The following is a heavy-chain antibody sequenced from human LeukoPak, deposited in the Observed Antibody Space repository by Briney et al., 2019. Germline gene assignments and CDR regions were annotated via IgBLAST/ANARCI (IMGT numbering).Heavy chain of an antibody. J-gene: IGHJ4*02. V-gene: IGHV4-30-2*01. Sequence: SQTLSLTCTVSGGSISSGGYYWSWIRQPPGKGLEWIGYIYHSGSTYYNPSLKSRVTISVDTSKNQFSLKLSSVTAADTAVYYCASSVTTTLLFDYWGQGTLVTVSS. CDR1: GGSISSGGYY. CDR3: ASSVTTTLLFDY. CDR2: IYHSGST. D-gene: IGHD4-17*01.